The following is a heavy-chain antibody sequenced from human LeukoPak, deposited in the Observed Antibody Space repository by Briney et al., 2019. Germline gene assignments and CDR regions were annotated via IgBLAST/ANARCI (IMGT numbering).Heavy chain of an antibody. J-gene: IGHJ4*02. CDR1: GFTFSSYE. CDR3: ARGPRGVMADY. D-gene: IGHD3-16*01. Sequence: GGSLRLSCAASGFTFSSYEMNWVRQAPGKGLEWVSYISSSGSTIYYADSVKGRFTISRDNAKNSLYLQMNSLRAEDTAVYYCARGPRGVMADYWGQGTLVTVSS. V-gene: IGHV3-48*03. CDR2: ISSSGSTI.